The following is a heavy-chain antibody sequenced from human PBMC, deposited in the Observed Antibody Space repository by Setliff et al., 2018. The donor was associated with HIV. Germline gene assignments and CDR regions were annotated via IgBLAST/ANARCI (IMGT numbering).Heavy chain of an antibody. Sequence: LSLTCTVSGGSISSYYWSWIRQPPGKGLEWIGYIYTSGSVNYNPSLNSRVTISVDTSKNQFSLKVNSVTAADTAVYYCARETYYYDNPQYYYYYMDVWGKGTTVTVSS. CDR2: IYTSGSV. J-gene: IGHJ6*03. CDR1: GGSISSYY. D-gene: IGHD3-22*01. CDR3: ARETYYYDNPQYYYYYMDV. V-gene: IGHV4-4*09.